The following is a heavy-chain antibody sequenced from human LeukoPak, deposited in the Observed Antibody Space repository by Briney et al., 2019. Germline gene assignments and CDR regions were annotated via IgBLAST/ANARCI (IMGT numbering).Heavy chain of an antibody. J-gene: IGHJ4*02. CDR3: ASTRRDGYNYWAY. V-gene: IGHV3-74*01. CDR2: INTDGSST. D-gene: IGHD5-24*01. CDR1: GFTFSSYW. Sequence: GGSLRLSCAASGFTFSSYWMHWVRQAPGKGLVWVSRINTDGSSTNYADSVKGRFTISRDNAKNTLYLQMNSLRAEDTAVYYCASTRRDGYNYWAYWGQGTLVTVFS.